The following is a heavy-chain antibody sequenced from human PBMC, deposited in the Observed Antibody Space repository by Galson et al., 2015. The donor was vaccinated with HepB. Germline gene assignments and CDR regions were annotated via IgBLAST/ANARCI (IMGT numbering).Heavy chain of an antibody. Sequence: SLRLSCAASGFIFSSSGMHWVRQAPGKGLEWVAVIAYDGSNDYYAGSVKGRFTISRDNSKNTLYLQMNSLRVEDTAVYYCATARRDGYNLFDCWGQGTLVTVSS. V-gene: IGHV3-30*03. CDR3: ATARRDGYNLFDC. D-gene: IGHD5-24*01. CDR1: GFIFSSSG. J-gene: IGHJ4*02. CDR2: IAYDGSND.